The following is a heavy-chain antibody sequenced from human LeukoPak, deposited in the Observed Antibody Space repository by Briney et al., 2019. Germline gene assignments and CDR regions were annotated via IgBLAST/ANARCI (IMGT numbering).Heavy chain of an antibody. V-gene: IGHV4-59*01. J-gene: IGHJ3*02. D-gene: IGHD3-22*01. CDR2: IFYSGTT. CDR3: ARAPRVTMIIVTPGAFDM. CDR1: GGSISSYY. Sequence: PSETLSLTCSVSGGSISSYYGSWIRQPPGMGLEWIGYIFYSGTTNYNPSLKSRVTISVDTSKNQFSLRLTSVTAADTAVYYCARAPRVTMIIVTPGAFDMWGQGTMVTVSS.